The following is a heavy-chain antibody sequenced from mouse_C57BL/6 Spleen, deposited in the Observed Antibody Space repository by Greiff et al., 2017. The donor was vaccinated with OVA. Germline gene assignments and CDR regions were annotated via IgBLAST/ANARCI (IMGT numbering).Heavy chain of an antibody. V-gene: IGHV5-9*01. CDR3: ARNWGGTPY. J-gene: IGHJ3*01. Sequence: EVQLVESGGGLVKPGGSLKLSCAASGFTFSSYTMSWVRQTPEKRLEWVATISGGGGNTYYPDSVKGRFTISRDNAKNTLYLQMSSLRSEDTALYYCARNWGGTPYWGQGTLVTVSA. CDR2: ISGGGGNT. D-gene: IGHD4-1*01. CDR1: GFTFSSYT.